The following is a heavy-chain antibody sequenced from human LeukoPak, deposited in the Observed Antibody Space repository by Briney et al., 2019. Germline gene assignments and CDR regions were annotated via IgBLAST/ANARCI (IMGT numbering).Heavy chain of an antibody. CDR3: ARDRGTYYYDSSGYYSFDY. V-gene: IGHV1-69*05. D-gene: IGHD3-22*01. Sequence: SVKVSCKASGGTFSSYAISWVRQAPGQGLEWMGRIIPIFGTANYAQKFQGRVTITTDESTSTAYMELSSLRSEDTAVYYCARDRGTYYYDSSGYYSFDYWGQGTLVTASS. J-gene: IGHJ4*02. CDR1: GGTFSSYA. CDR2: IIPIFGTA.